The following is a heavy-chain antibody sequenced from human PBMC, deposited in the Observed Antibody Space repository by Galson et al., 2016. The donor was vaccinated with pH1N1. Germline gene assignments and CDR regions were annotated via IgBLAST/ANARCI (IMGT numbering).Heavy chain of an antibody. Sequence: SGAEVKKPGESLKISCKGSGYRFPSSWIGWVRQMPGKGLEWMGIIYLGGSLIRYRPSFQGQFTISADKSVNIVYLEWVSLKASDTAMYYCARQNDYGDYRGDAFDIWGQGTMVAVSS. V-gene: IGHV5-51*01. CDR3: ARQNDYGDYRGDAFDI. J-gene: IGHJ3*02. D-gene: IGHD4-17*01. CDR1: GYRFPSSW. CDR2: IYLGGSLI.